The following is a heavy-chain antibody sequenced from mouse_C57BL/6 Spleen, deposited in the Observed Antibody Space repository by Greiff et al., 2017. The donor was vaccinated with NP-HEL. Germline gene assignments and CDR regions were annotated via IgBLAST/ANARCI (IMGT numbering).Heavy chain of an antibody. J-gene: IGHJ3*01. D-gene: IGHD2-1*01. CDR3: ATFYYGNYGWFAY. Sequence: QVQLKQPGAELVKPGASVKLSCKASGYTFTSYWMHWVKQRPGQGLEWIGMIHPNSGSTNYNEKFKSKATLTVDKSSSTAYMQLSSLTSEDSAVYYCATFYYGNYGWFAYWGQGTLVTVSA. CDR2: IHPNSGST. CDR1: GYTFTSYW. V-gene: IGHV1-64*01.